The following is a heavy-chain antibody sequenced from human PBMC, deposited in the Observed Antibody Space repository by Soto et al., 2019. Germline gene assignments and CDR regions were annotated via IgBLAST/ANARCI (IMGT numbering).Heavy chain of an antibody. CDR3: ARDLEHSGYDDICYYYGMDV. Sequence: QVQLVQSGAEVKKPGSSVKVSCKASGGTFSSYAISWVRQAPGQGLEWMGGIIPIFGTANYAQKFQGRVTVTADKSTSTAYMELSSLRSEDTAVYYCARDLEHSGYDDICYYYGMDVWGQGTTVTVSS. CDR2: IIPIFGTA. D-gene: IGHD5-12*01. V-gene: IGHV1-69*06. CDR1: GGTFSSYA. J-gene: IGHJ6*02.